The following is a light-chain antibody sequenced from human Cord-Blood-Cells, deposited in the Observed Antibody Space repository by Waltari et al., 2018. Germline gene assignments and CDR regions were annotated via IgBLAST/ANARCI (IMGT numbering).Light chain of an antibody. CDR3: QQSYSTPPYS. V-gene: IGKV1-39*01. J-gene: IGKJ2*03. CDR2: AAS. CDR1: QSISSY. Sequence: DIQMTQSPSSMSACVGDRVTITCRASQSISSYLNWYQQRPGKAPKLLIYAASSLQSGVPSRFSGGRSGTDYTLTISSLQPDDVATYYCQQSYSTPPYSFGQGTKLEIK.